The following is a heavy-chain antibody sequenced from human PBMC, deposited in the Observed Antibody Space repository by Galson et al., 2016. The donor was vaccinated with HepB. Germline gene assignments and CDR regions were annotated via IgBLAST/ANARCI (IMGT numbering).Heavy chain of an antibody. D-gene: IGHD5-18*01. CDR1: GFTVSSNY. CDR3: ARGGRDTAMDYYYYGMDV. Sequence: SLRLSCAASGFTVSSNYMSWVRQAPGKGLEWVSVIYSGGSTYYADSVKGRFTISRDNSKNTLYLQMNSLRAEDTAVYYCARGGRDTAMDYYYYGMDVWGQGPTVTVSS. CDR2: IYSGGST. J-gene: IGHJ6*02. V-gene: IGHV3-66*01.